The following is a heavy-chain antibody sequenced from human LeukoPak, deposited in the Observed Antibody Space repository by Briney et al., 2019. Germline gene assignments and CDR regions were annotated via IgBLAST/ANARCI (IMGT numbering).Heavy chain of an antibody. Sequence: GESLKISCKGSGYSFTNYWIGWVRQMPGKGLEWMGIIYPGDSDTRYSPSFQGQVTISADKSISTAYLQWSSLRASDTAMYYCARLVGYYDSSGYEVSWFDPWGQGTLVTVSS. CDR2: IYPGDSDT. CDR1: GYSFTNYW. D-gene: IGHD3-22*01. J-gene: IGHJ5*02. CDR3: ARLVGYYDSSGYEVSWFDP. V-gene: IGHV5-51*01.